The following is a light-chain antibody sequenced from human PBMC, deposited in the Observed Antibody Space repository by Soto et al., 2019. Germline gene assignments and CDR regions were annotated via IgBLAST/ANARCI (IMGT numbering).Light chain of an antibody. CDR1: QSIGKH. V-gene: IGKV1-39*01. CDR3: QTGYPSAIT. J-gene: IGKJ5*01. Sequence: DIEMTQSRASITASVVDTVTSTCRASQSIGKHLNWYQQKPGNAPKFLIYSVSSLQSGVPSRFSGSGSGTDFTLTINSLQPADFATYYCQTGYPSAITFGQGTQLEIK. CDR2: SVS.